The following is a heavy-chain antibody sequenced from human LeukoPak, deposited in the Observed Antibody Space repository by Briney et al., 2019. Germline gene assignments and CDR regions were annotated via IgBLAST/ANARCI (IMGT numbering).Heavy chain of an antibody. V-gene: IGHV1-2*02. CDR1: GYTFTGYY. CDR2: INPNSGGT. D-gene: IGHD1-26*01. J-gene: IGHJ3*02. Sequence: GASVNAPCKASGYTFTGYYMLWVRQAPGQGLEWMGWINPNSGGTNYAQKFQGRVTMTRDTSISTAYMELSRLRSDDTAVYYCAIVGQAGALGSDAFDIWGQGTMVTVSS. CDR3: AIVGQAGALGSDAFDI.